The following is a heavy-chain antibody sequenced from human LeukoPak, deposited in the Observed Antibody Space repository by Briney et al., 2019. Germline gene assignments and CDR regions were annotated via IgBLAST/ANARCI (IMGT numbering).Heavy chain of an antibody. Sequence: ASVKVSCKASGYILTNYGLTWVRQAPGQGLEWMGWINTNNGNTNYAQKFQGRVTMTTDTSTTTAYMELRSLRSDDTAVYYCARGPIAAAGDYWGRGTLVTVSS. CDR1: GYILTNYG. J-gene: IGHJ4*02. CDR3: ARGPIAAAGDY. CDR2: INTNNGNT. D-gene: IGHD6-13*01. V-gene: IGHV1-18*01.